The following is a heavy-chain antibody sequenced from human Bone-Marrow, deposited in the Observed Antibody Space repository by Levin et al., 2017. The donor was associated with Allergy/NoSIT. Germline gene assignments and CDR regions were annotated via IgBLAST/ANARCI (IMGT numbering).Heavy chain of an antibody. D-gene: IGHD1-20*01. J-gene: IGHJ4*02. V-gene: IGHV3-74*01. Sequence: GESLKISCAASRFAFSTYWMHWVRQAPGKGLVWVSRINSDGSSTSYADSVKGRFTISRDNAKNTLCLQMNSLRVDDTAVYYCATGKESTRYHSFDNWGQGTLYTVSS. CDR3: ATGKESTRYHSFDN. CDR2: INSDGSST. CDR1: RFAFSTYW.